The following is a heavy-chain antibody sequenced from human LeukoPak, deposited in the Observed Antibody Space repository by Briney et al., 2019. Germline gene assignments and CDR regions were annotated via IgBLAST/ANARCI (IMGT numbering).Heavy chain of an antibody. CDR1: RYSFTNYW. Sequence: GESLKISCKSSRYSFTNYWISWVRQMSGKGLEWMGTIDASDSYAKYSPSFQGHVTISAGKSISTAYLQWSSLKASDTAMYYCARLQQIYYIDNWGQGTLVTVSS. CDR3: ARLQQIYYIDN. J-gene: IGHJ4*02. V-gene: IGHV5-10-1*01. D-gene: IGHD6-13*01. CDR2: IDASDSYA.